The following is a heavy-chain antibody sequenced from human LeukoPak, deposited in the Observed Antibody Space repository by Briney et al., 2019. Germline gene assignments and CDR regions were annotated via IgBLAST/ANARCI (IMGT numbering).Heavy chain of an antibody. V-gene: IGHV3-30-3*01. Sequence: PGGSLRLSCEGSGLTFSSYAIHWVRQAPGKGLEWVAITSYDGSKKYYADSVEGRFTISRDSSKNTLYLQMNSLRVEDTAVYYCARGDSGSYPRDAFDIWGQGTMVTVSS. CDR3: ARGDSGSYPRDAFDI. CDR2: TSYDGSKK. D-gene: IGHD1-26*01. J-gene: IGHJ3*02. CDR1: GLTFSSYA.